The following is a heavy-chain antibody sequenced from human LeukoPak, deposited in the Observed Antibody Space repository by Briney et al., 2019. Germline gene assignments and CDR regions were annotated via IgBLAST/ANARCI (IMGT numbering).Heavy chain of an antibody. CDR3: ARAEPISGSYWFGGVIPDFDY. J-gene: IGHJ4*02. CDR1: GYTFTSYG. V-gene: IGHV1-18*01. CDR2: ISAYNGNT. Sequence: ASVKVSCKASGYTFTSYGISWVRQAPGQGLEWVGWISAYNGNTNYAQKLQGRVTMTTDTSTSTAYMELRSLRSDDTAVYYCARAEPISGSYWFGGVIPDFDYWGQGTLVTVSS. D-gene: IGHD1-26*01.